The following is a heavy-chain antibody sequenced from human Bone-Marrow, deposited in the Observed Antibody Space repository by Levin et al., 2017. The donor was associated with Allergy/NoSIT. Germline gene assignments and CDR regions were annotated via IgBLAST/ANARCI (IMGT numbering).Heavy chain of an antibody. Sequence: PGGSLRLSCKASGYTFTGYYMHWVRQAPGQGLEWMGWINPNSGGTNYAQKFQGWVTMTRDTSISTAYMELSRLRSDDTAVYYCARADCSGGRPSGVWGQGTTVTVSS. CDR1: GYTFTGYY. D-gene: IGHD2-15*01. CDR2: INPNSGGT. V-gene: IGHV1-2*04. J-gene: IGHJ6*02. CDR3: ARADCSGGRPSGV.